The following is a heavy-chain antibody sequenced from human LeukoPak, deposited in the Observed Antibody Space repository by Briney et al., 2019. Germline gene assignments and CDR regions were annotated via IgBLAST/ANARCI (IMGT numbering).Heavy chain of an antibody. J-gene: IGHJ5*02. CDR1: GFTFSNYA. Sequence: GGSLRLSCAVSGFTFSNYAMSWVRQAPGKGLEWVSAIRGSGGTTYYGDSVKGRFTISRDNSKNTLYLQMNSLRAEDTAVYYCAKGGGYYGSGTYYKNNWFDPWGQGTLVIVSS. CDR2: IRGSGGTT. D-gene: IGHD3-10*01. CDR3: AKGGGYYGSGTYYKNNWFDP. V-gene: IGHV3-23*01.